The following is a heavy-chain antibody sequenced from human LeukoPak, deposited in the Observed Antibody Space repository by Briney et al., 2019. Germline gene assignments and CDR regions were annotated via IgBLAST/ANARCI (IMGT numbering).Heavy chain of an antibody. D-gene: IGHD3-10*01. J-gene: IGHJ4*02. CDR3: ARVSSVTMVRGVTYYFDY. Sequence: SVKVSCKASGGTFSSYAISWVRQAPGQGLEWMGGIIPIFGTASYAQKFQGRVTITADESTSTAYMELSGLRSEDTAVYYCARVSSVTMVRGVTYYFDYWGQGTLVTVSS. CDR2: IIPIFGTA. CDR1: GGTFSSYA. V-gene: IGHV1-69*01.